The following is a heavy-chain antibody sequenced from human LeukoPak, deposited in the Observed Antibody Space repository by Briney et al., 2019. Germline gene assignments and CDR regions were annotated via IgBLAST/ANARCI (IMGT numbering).Heavy chain of an antibody. D-gene: IGHD2-2*01. Sequence: GGSLRLSCAASGFTFSSCSMNWVRQAPGKGLEWVSYISSSSSTIYYADSVKGRFTISRDNAKNSLYLQMNSLRAEDTAVYYCAREGGYCSSTSCPPPGDYWGQGTLVTVSS. CDR1: GFTFSSCS. CDR3: AREGGYCSSTSCPPPGDY. CDR2: ISSSSSTI. J-gene: IGHJ4*02. V-gene: IGHV3-48*01.